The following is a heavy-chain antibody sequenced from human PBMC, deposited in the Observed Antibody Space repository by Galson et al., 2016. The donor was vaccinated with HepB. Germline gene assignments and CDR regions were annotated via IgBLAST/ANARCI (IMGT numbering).Heavy chain of an antibody. CDR2: ISYDGSNK. CDR3: ARAEST. J-gene: IGHJ4*02. Sequence: SPRLSCAASGFIFSSHGMHWVRQAPGKGLEWVAVISYDGSNKYYADSVKGRFTVSRDNSKNTLYLQMNSLRHEDTAVYYCARAESTWGQGTLVTVSS. V-gene: IGHV3-30*03. CDR1: GFIFSSHG.